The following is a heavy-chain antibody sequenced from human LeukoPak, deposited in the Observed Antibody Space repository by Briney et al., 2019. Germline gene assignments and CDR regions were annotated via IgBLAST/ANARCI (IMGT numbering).Heavy chain of an antibody. CDR1: GYTFTSYD. CDR2: MNPNSGNT. CDR3: TTGPFNIRLDGTFDY. D-gene: IGHD3-3*01. J-gene: IGHJ4*02. V-gene: IGHV1-8*01. Sequence: ASVKVSCKASGYTFTSYDINWVRQATGQGLEWMGWMNPNSGNTGYAQKFQGRVTMTRNTSISTAYMELSSLRSEDTAVYYCTTGPFNIRLDGTFDYWGQGTLVTVSS.